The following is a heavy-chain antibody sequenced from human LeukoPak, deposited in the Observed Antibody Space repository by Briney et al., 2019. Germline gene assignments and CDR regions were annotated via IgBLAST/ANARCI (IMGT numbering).Heavy chain of an antibody. J-gene: IGHJ6*04. CDR3: ATGPIDTAMADYYYYGMDV. CDR2: IYYSGST. D-gene: IGHD5-18*01. CDR1: GGSISSGDYY. Sequence: SQTLSLTCTVSGGSISSGDYYWSWIRQPPGKGLEWIGYIYYSGSTYYNPSLKSRVTISVDTSKNQFSLKLSSVTAADTAVYYCATGPIDTAMADYYYYGMDVWGKGTTVTVSS. V-gene: IGHV4-30-4*01.